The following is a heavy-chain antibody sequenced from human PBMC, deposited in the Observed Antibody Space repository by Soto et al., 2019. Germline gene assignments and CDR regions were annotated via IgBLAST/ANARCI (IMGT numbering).Heavy chain of an antibody. J-gene: IGHJ4*03. CDR3: ARRATSYCSGSRCSRYFDS. D-gene: IGHD2-15*01. CDR1: GGSISTYY. Sequence: PSETLSFTCTVSGGSISTYYWSWIRQPPGKGLEWIGYIYYSGSTTYNPSLKSRVTISVDTSENHFSLKLSSVTAADTAVYYCARRATSYCSGSRCSRYFDSWGQGTLVTVSS. V-gene: IGHV4-59*08. CDR2: IYYSGST.